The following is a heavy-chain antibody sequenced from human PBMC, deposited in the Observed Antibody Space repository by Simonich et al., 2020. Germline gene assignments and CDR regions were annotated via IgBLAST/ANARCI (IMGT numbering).Heavy chain of an antibody. CDR3: ARGKGWKNAFDI. Sequence: QVQLQQWGAGLLQPSETLSLTSAVYGGFFSGYYWSWIRQPTGKVLEWIAENTHSGCTNYNPSLKGRVTISVGTSKNQFSLKLSSVNAADTAVYYCARGKGWKNAFDIWGQGTMVTVAS. CDR2: NTHSGCT. V-gene: IGHV4-34*01. CDR1: GGFFSGYY. D-gene: IGHD1-1*01. J-gene: IGHJ3*02.